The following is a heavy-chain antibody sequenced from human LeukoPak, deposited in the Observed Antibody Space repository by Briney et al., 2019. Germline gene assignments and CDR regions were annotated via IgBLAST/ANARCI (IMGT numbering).Heavy chain of an antibody. D-gene: IGHD3-16*02. J-gene: IGHJ3*02. CDR2: IKQDGSEK. CDR3: AGEFRLSRDAFDI. Sequence: GGSLRLSCAVSGLSLSNYWMSWVRQTPGKGLEWVANIKQDGSEKHYVDSVKGRFAISRDNSKNTLYLQMNSLRAEDTAVYYCAGEFRLSRDAFDIWGQGTMVTVSS. V-gene: IGHV3-7*01. CDR1: GLSLSNYW.